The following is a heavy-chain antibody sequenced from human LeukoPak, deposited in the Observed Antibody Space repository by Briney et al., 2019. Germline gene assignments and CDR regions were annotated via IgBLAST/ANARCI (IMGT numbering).Heavy chain of an antibody. CDR3: ARLRYGSGSYRADY. J-gene: IGHJ4*02. CDR2: MNPDTGNT. V-gene: IGHV1-8*02. CDR1: GGTFSSYA. D-gene: IGHD3-10*01. Sequence: GSSVKVSCKASGGTFSSYAISWVRQATGQGLEWMGWMNPDTGNTGYAQKFQGRVTMTRNTSISTAYMELSSLRSEDTAVYYCARLRYGSGSYRADYWGQGTLVTVSS.